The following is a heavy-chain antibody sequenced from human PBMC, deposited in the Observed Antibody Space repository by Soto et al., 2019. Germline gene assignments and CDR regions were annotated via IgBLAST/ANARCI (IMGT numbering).Heavy chain of an antibody. CDR3: ARSHGSSWYINWFDP. J-gene: IGHJ5*02. V-gene: IGHV4-31*03. D-gene: IGHD6-13*01. CDR1: GGSISSGGYY. CDR2: IYYSGST. Sequence: QVQLQESGPGLVKPSQTLSLTCTVSGGSISSGGYYWSWIRQHPGKGLEWIGYIYYSGSTYYNPSLKRRVTISVDTSKNQFYLKLSSVTAADTAVYYCARSHGSSWYINWFDPWGQGTLVTVSS.